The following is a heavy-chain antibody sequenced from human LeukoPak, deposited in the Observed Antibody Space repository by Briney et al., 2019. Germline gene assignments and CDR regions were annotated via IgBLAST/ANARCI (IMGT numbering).Heavy chain of an antibody. CDR3: AKDAVAGTHYFDY. D-gene: IGHD6-19*01. CDR1: GYTFTTYY. J-gene: IGHJ4*02. CDR2: FNPSGGGT. V-gene: IGHV1-46*01. Sequence: ASVKVSCKTSGYTFTTYYVHWVRQAPGQGLEWMGLFNPSGGGTSYAQKFQGRVTMTRDTSTSTVYMELSSLRSEDTAVYYCAKDAVAGTHYFDYWGQGTLVTVSS.